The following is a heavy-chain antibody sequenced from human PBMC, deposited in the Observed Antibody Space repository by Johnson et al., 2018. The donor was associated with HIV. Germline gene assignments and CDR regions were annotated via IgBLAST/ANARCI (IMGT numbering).Heavy chain of an antibody. CDR1: GFTFSSYP. J-gene: IGHJ3*01. V-gene: IGHV3-NL1*01. CDR3: AKVGSSSCYARTRLCAFDV. Sequence: QVQLVESGGGVVQPGRSLRLSCAASGFTFSSYPMHWVRQAPGKGLEWVSAIYSGGSTYYADSVKGRFTISRDNSKNTLYLQMNSLRAEDTAVYYCAKVGSSSCYARTRLCAFDVWGQGTMVIVSS. CDR2: IYSGGST. D-gene: IGHD2-2*01.